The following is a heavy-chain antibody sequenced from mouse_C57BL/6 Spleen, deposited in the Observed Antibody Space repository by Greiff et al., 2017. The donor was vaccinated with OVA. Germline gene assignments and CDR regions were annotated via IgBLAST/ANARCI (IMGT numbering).Heavy chain of an antibody. CDR2: IYPGSGNT. V-gene: IGHV1-84*01. D-gene: IGHD2-3*01. Sequence: QVQLQQSGPELVKPGASVKISCKASGYTFTDYYINWVKQRPGQGLEWIGWIYPGSGNTKYNEKFKGKATLTVDTTSSTAYMQLSSLTSEDSAVYFCARSPIYDGYLYYFDYWGQGTTLTVSS. CDR3: ARSPIYDGYLYYFDY. CDR1: GYTFTDYY. J-gene: IGHJ2*01.